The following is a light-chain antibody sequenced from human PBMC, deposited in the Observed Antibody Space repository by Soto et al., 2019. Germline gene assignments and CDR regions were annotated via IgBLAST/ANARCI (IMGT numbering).Light chain of an antibody. CDR3: QQFATSPLT. V-gene: IGKV3-20*01. CDR2: GAS. J-gene: IGKJ4*01. Sequence: EIVLTQSPGTLSLSPGERATLSCRASQNVGRNYLAWYQQKPGQAPRLLIYGASSRATGIPDRFSGSGSGTDFTLTISRLEPEDFAVYYCQQFATSPLTFGGGTKVDIK. CDR1: QNVGRNY.